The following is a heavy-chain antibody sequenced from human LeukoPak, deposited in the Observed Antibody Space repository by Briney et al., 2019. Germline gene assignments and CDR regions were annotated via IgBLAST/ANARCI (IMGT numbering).Heavy chain of an antibody. CDR2: IYSGGNT. D-gene: IGHD6-19*01. CDR3: ARGLAVPDSYYFDY. J-gene: IGHJ4*02. Sequence: GGSLRLSCAASGFTVSTNYMGWVRQAPGKGLEWVSVIYSGGNTYYADSVKGRFTISRDNSKNTLFLQMNSLRAEDTAVYYCARGLAVPDSYYFDYWGQGTLVTVSS. V-gene: IGHV3-53*01. CDR1: GFTVSTNY.